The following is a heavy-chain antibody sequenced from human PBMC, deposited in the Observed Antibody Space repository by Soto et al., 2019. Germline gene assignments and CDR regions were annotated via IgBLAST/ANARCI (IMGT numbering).Heavy chain of an antibody. D-gene: IGHD6-19*01. CDR2: ISGSGGNT. V-gene: IGHV3-23*01. J-gene: IGHJ4*02. CDR1: GFTFSSYA. CDR3: AKVPVLSYSSGRCYFDY. Sequence: EVQLLESGGGLVQPGGSLRLFCAASGFTFSSYAMSWVRQAPGKGLEWVSGISGSGGNTYYADSVKGRFTISRDNSKNTLYLQMYSLRAEDTALYYCAKVPVLSYSSGRCYFDYWGQGTLVTVAS.